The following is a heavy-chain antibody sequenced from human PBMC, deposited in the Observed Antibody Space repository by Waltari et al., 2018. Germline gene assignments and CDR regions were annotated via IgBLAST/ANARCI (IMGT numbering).Heavy chain of an antibody. CDR1: GYSISSGYY. V-gene: IGHV4-38-2*01. CDR2: IYHSGST. J-gene: IGHJ4*02. D-gene: IGHD5-18*01. CDR3: ARLRASYGGNSWVGYFDY. Sequence: QVQLQESGPGLVKPSETLSLTCAVSGYSISSGYYWGWIRQPPGKGLEWIGSIYHSGSTYHNPSLKRRVTTSVDTSKNQFSLKLSSVTAADTAVYYCARLRASYGGNSWVGYFDYWGQGTLVTVSS.